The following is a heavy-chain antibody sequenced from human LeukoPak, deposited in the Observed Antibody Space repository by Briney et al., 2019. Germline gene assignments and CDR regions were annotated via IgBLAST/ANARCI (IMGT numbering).Heavy chain of an antibody. CDR3: GRTKSEPTYGQHHGLDN. J-gene: IGHJ4*02. D-gene: IGHD2-8*01. CDR1: GISLSDHY. CDR2: ISSSGRTI. Sequence: GALRLSCAASGISLSDHYMNWIRQAPGKGLEWLSYISSSGRTIAYADSVKGRFTISRDNAKNSLWLQMNSLRADDTAVYYCGRTKSEPTYGQHHGLDNWGKGTLVTVSS. V-gene: IGHV3-11*01.